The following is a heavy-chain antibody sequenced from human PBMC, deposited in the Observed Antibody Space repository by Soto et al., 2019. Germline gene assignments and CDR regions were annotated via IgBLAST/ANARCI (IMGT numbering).Heavy chain of an antibody. CDR2: ISYDGSNK. CDR1: GFTFSSYG. V-gene: IGHV3-30*18. D-gene: IGHD3-10*01. J-gene: IGHJ6*02. Sequence: QVQLVESGGGVVQPGRSLRLSCAASGFTFSSYGMHWVRQAPGKGLEWVAVISYDGSNKYYADSVKGRFTISRDNSKNTLYLQMNSLRAEDTDVYYCAKDLKVRGVGYYGMDVWGQGTTVTVSS. CDR3: AKDLKVRGVGYYGMDV.